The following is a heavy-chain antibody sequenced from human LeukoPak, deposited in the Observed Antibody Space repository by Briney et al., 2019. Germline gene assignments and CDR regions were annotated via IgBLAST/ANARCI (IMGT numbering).Heavy chain of an antibody. CDR2: ISESGSGT. J-gene: IGHJ4*02. Sequence: GGSLRLSCAVSGLTFSRYAMSWVRQAPGKGLEWVSAISESGSGTYYADSVKGRFTISRDNSKDTLYLQMNSLRAEDTAVYYCAKDIAQGYTFFSIDQNYGGQGTLAPVS. CDR3: AKDIAQGYTFFSIDQNY. V-gene: IGHV3-23*01. D-gene: IGHD5-18*01. CDR1: GLTFSRYA.